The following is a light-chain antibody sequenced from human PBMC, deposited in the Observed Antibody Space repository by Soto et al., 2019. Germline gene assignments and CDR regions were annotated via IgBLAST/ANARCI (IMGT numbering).Light chain of an antibody. V-gene: IGLV2-11*01. CDR3: CSYAGSPRYV. CDR2: DVS. Sequence: QSALTQPRSVSGSPGQSVTISCTGTSSDVGGYNYVSLYQQHPGKAPKVMIDDVSERPSGIPDRFSGTKSGNTAPLTISGLQAEDEADYYCCSYAGSPRYVFGTGTKVTV. J-gene: IGLJ1*01. CDR1: SSDVGGYNY.